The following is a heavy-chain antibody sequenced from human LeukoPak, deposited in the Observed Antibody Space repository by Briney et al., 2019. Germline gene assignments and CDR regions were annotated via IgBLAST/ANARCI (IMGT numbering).Heavy chain of an antibody. V-gene: IGHV1-69*13. CDR3: ARDWVPYGDYSFGY. J-gene: IGHJ4*02. D-gene: IGHD4-17*01. CDR1: GYTFTGYY. CDR2: IIPIFDTT. Sequence: ASVKVSCKASGYTFTGYYIHWVRQAPGQGLEWMGGIIPIFDTTNYAQKFQGRVTITADESTSTAYMELSSLKSEDTAVYYCARDWVPYGDYSFGYWGQGTLVAVSS.